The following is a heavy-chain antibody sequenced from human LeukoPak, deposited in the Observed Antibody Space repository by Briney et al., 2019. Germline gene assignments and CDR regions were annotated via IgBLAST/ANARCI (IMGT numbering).Heavy chain of an antibody. V-gene: IGHV4-59*08. Sequence: SETLSLTCTVSGGSISSYYWSWIRQPPGKGLEWIGYIYYSGSTNYNPSLKSRVTISVDTSKNQFSLKLSSVTAADTAVYYCASLYYDFWSGYLTYFDYWGQGTLVTVPS. CDR3: ASLYYDFWSGYLTYFDY. CDR2: IYYSGST. CDR1: GGSISSYY. D-gene: IGHD3-3*01. J-gene: IGHJ4*02.